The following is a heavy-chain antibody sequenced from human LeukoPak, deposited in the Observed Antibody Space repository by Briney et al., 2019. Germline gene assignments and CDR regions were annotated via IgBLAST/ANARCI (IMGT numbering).Heavy chain of an antibody. CDR1: AFIFSSYW. CDR3: ARAQWRRPDY. V-gene: IGHV3-7*02. J-gene: IGHJ4*02. D-gene: IGHD5-12*01. CDR2: IKQDGSET. Sequence: GGSLRPSCAPSAFIFSSYWTSWVRQAPRKWLEWVATIKQDGSETDYVDSVKGRFTISRDNAKNPLYLQMNSLRIEDTAVYYCARAQWRRPDYWGQGTLVTVSS.